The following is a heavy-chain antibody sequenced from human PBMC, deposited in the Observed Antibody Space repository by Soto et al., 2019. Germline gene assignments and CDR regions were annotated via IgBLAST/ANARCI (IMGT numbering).Heavy chain of an antibody. CDR2: IYYSGST. J-gene: IGHJ4*02. CDR3: AREAGNYGNFDY. V-gene: IGHV4-30-4*01. Sequence: SETLSLTCTVSGGSISSGDYYWSWIRQPPGKGLEWIGYIYYSGSTYYNPPLKSRVTISVDTSKNQFSLKLSSVTAADTAVYYCAREAGNYGNFDYWGQGTLVTVSS. CDR1: GGSISSGDYY. D-gene: IGHD4-4*01.